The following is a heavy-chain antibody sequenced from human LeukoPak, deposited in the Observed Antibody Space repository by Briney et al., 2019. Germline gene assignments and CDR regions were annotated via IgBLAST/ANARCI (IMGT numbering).Heavy chain of an antibody. CDR2: INWNGGST. D-gene: IGHD1-26*01. Sequence: GGSLRLSCAASGFTFDDYGMSWVRQAPGKGLEWVSGINWNGGSTGYADSVKGRFTISRDNAKNSLYLQMNSLSAEDTALYYCARSIVGATAFYYYMDVWGKGTTVTVSS. J-gene: IGHJ6*03. CDR1: GFTFDDYG. CDR3: ARSIVGATAFYYYMDV. V-gene: IGHV3-20*04.